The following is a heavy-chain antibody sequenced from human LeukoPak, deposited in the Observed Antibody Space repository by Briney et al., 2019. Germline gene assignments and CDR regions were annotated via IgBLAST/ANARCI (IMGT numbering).Heavy chain of an antibody. CDR1: GFTFSGHW. D-gene: IGHD1-26*01. CDR2: INERGTDS. CDR3: ARGHGVGPDAFDI. Sequence: PGGSLRLSCTASGFTFSGHWIHWVRQPPGMGLVWVSRINERGTDSMYADSVKGRFTISRDNAKNTLYLQMNSLRVEDTAVYYCARGHGVGPDAFDIWGQGTMVTVSS. J-gene: IGHJ3*02. V-gene: IGHV3-74*03.